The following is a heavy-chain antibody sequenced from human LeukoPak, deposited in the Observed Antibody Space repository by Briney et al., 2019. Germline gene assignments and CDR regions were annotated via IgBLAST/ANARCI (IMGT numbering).Heavy chain of an antibody. V-gene: IGHV3-30-3*01. J-gene: IGHJ4*02. CDR1: EFTFSTYA. Sequence: PGRSLRLSCAASEFTFSTYAMHWVRQAPGKGLEWVAVISYDGSNKYYAESVKGRFTISRDNSKNTLYLQMNSLRAEDTAVYYCARESRGFVYFDYWGQGTLVTVSS. D-gene: IGHD3-22*01. CDR3: ARESRGFVYFDY. CDR2: ISYDGSNK.